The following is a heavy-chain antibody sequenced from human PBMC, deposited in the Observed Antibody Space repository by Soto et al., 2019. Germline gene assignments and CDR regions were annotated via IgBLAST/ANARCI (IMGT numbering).Heavy chain of an antibody. D-gene: IGHD2-21*01. V-gene: IGHV3-33*01. Sequence: GGSLRLSCAASGFTFGTYGMHWVRQAPGKGLEWVAGIWYDGSVKTYADSVKGRFSVSRDNSQNTVSLQMNTLRAEDTAVYYCARGACGGQCPSDYWGQGTLVTVSS. CDR2: IWYDGSVK. CDR3: ARGACGGQCPSDY. J-gene: IGHJ4*02. CDR1: GFTFGTYG.